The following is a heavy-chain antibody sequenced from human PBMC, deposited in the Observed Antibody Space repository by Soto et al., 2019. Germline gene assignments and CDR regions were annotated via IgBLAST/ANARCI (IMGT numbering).Heavy chain of an antibody. Sequence: SGPTLVNPTQTLTLTCAFSGFSLSSGGLWVGWIRQPPGKALEWLAIIDWDDAQYYSTSLKTRLTISKDTSKNQVVLTMTNMDPVDTATYYCPRIPSSALYDGWDGDSWCPGALVTV. J-gene: IGHJ4*02. V-gene: IGHV2-70*01. CDR3: PRIPSSALYDGWDGDS. D-gene: IGHD6-19*01. CDR1: GFSLSSGGLW. CDR2: IDWDDAQ.